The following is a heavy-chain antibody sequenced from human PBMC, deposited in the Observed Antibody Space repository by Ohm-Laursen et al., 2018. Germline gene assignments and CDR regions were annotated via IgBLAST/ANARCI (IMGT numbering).Heavy chain of an antibody. Sequence: SLRLSCSASGFSFANYAMHWVRQAPGKGLEWVSGISWNGGSIAYADSVKGRFTISRDHAKNSLYLQMNSLRAEDTAFYYCAKDMSYYYETTSFGSSFDIWGQGTMVTVSS. CDR3: AKDMSYYYETTSFGSSFDI. D-gene: IGHD3-22*01. J-gene: IGHJ3*02. CDR1: GFSFANYA. CDR2: ISWNGGSI. V-gene: IGHV3-9*01.